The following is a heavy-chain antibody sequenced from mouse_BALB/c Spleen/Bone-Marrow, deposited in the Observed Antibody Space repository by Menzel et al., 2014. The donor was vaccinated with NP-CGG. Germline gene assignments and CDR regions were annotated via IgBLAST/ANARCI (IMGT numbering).Heavy chain of an antibody. CDR2: IDPANGNT. V-gene: IGHV14-3*02. CDR3: ARNGDYGAWFAY. J-gene: IGHJ3*01. D-gene: IGHD2-13*01. Sequence: VQLQQSGAELVKPGASVKLSCTASGFNIKDTYMHWVKPRPEQGLEWIERIDPANGNTKYDPKFQGKATITADTSSNTAYLQLSSLTSEDTAVYYCARNGDYGAWFAYWGQGTLVTVSA. CDR1: GFNIKDTY.